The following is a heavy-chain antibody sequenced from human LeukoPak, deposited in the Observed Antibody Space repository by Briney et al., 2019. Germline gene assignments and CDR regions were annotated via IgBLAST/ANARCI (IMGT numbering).Heavy chain of an antibody. CDR2: IKSKTDGGTT. Sequence: RPGGSLRLSCAASGLTVTNAWMNWVRQAPGKGLEWVGRIKSKTDGGTTDYAAPVKGRFTISRDDSKNTLYLQMNSLKTEDTAVYYCTALVWEWSVGSPFDHWGQGTLVTVSS. D-gene: IGHD3-3*01. V-gene: IGHV3-15*07. CDR1: GLTVTNAW. CDR3: TALVWEWSVGSPFDH. J-gene: IGHJ5*02.